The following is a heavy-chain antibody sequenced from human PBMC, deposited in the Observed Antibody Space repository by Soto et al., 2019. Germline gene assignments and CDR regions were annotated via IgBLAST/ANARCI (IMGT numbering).Heavy chain of an antibody. CDR2: IKQDGSEK. CDR1: GFTFSSYW. J-gene: IGHJ3*02. CDR3: ASSYGDKDAFDI. D-gene: IGHD4-17*01. Sequence: GGSLRLSCAASGFTFSSYWMSWVHQAPGKGLEWVANIKQDGSEKYYVDSVKGRFTISRDNAKNSLYLQMNSLRAEDTAVYYCASSYGDKDAFDIWGQGTMVTVSS. V-gene: IGHV3-7*01.